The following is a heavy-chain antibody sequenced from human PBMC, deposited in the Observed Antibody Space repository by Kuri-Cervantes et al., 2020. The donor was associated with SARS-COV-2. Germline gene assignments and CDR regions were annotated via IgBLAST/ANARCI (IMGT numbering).Heavy chain of an antibody. D-gene: IGHD5-18*01. Sequence: GESLKISCAASGFTFSSYWMSWVRQAPGKGLEWVGFIRSKAYGGTTEYAASVKGRFTISRDDSKSIAYLQMNSLKTEDTAVYYCTRDKRGYSYGPPDEDYWGQGTLVTVSS. J-gene: IGHJ4*02. CDR3: TRDKRGYSYGPPDEDY. CDR2: IRSKAYGGTT. CDR1: GFTFSSYW. V-gene: IGHV3-49*04.